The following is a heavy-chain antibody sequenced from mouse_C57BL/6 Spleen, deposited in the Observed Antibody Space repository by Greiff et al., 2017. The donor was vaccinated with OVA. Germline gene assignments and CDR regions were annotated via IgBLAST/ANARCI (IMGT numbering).Heavy chain of an antibody. D-gene: IGHD2-3*01. CDR3: ARSMIYDGYPFDY. CDR2: INPYNGGT. Sequence: VQLKESGPVLVKPGASVKMSCKASGYTFTDYYMNWVKQSHGKSLEWIGVINPYNGGTSYNQKFKGKATLTVDKSSSTAYMELNSLTSEDSAVYYCARSMIYDGYPFDYWGQGTTLTVSS. CDR1: GYTFTDYY. V-gene: IGHV1-19*01. J-gene: IGHJ2*01.